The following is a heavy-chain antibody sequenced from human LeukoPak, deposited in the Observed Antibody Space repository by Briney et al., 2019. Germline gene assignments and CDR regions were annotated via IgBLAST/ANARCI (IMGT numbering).Heavy chain of an antibody. Sequence: RGSLRLSCAASGFTFSSYDMHWVRQAPGKGLEWVSSISSSSSYIYYADSVKGRFTISRDNAKNSLYLQMNSLRVEDTAVYYCARRIVGPSSGGDYWGQGTPVTVSS. CDR1: GFTFSSYD. J-gene: IGHJ4*02. CDR2: ISSSSSYI. V-gene: IGHV3-21*01. CDR3: ARRIVGPSSGGDY. D-gene: IGHD1-26*01.